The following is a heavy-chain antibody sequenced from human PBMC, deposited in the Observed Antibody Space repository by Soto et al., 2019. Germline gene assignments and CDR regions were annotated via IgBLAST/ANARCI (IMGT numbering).Heavy chain of an antibody. CDR3: TRASSLDFDF. Sequence: HPGGSLRLSCAASGFTFDDYAMHWVRQAPGKGLEWVSGISWNSGSIGYADSVKGRFTISRDNAKNSLYLQMNSLRAEDTALYYCTRASSLDFDFWGQGTLVTVSS. D-gene: IGHD3-16*01. CDR2: ISWNSGSI. J-gene: IGHJ4*02. V-gene: IGHV3-9*01. CDR1: GFTFDDYA.